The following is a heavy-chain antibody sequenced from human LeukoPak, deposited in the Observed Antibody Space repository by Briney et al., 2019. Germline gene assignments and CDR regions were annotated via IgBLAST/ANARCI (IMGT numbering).Heavy chain of an antibody. J-gene: IGHJ4*02. CDR1: GFSFSSNW. CDR2: INSDGSST. CDR3: ARDLYCGGDCYPY. Sequence: GGSLRLSCVASGFSFSSNWMHWVRQAPGKGLVWVSRINSDGSSTNYADTVKGRLTISRDNAKNTVYLQMNSLRAEDTAVYYCARDLYCGGDCYPYWGQGTLVTVSS. D-gene: IGHD2-21*02. V-gene: IGHV3-74*01.